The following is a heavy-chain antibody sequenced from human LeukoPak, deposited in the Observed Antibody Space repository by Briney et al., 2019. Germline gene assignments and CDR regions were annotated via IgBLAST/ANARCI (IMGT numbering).Heavy chain of an antibody. Sequence: GESLKISCKGSGYSFTSYWIGWVRQMPGKGLEWMGIMYPGDSDTRYSPSFQGQVTISADKSISTAYLQWSSLKASDTAMYYCARQDVAVAGTTNYFDYWGQGTLVTVSS. CDR2: MYPGDSDT. CDR1: GYSFTSYW. V-gene: IGHV5-51*01. CDR3: ARQDVAVAGTTNYFDY. J-gene: IGHJ4*02. D-gene: IGHD6-19*01.